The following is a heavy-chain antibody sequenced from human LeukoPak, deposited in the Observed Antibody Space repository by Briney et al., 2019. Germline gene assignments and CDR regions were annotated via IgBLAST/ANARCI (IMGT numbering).Heavy chain of an antibody. CDR1: GGSFSGYY. D-gene: IGHD6-6*01. CDR2: INHSGST. J-gene: IGHJ4*02. V-gene: IGHV4-34*01. CDR3: ARDKRDSSSFDY. Sequence: SETLSLTCAVYGGSFSGYYWSWIRQPPGKGLEWIGEINHSGSTNYNPSLKSRVTISVDTSKNQFSLKLSSVTAADTAVYYCARDKRDSSSFDYWGQGTLVTVSS.